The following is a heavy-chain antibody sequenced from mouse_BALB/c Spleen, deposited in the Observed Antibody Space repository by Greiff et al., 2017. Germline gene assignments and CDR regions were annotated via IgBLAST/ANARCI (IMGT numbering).Heavy chain of an antibody. CDR3: ASKAGTYYYAMDY. J-gene: IGHJ4*01. CDR2: INPSTGYT. CDR1: GYTFTSYW. V-gene: IGHV1-7*01. Sequence: VQLVESGAELAKPGASVKMSCKASGYTFTSYWMHWVKQRPGQGLEWIGYINPSTGYTEYNQKFKDKATLTADKSSSTAYMQLSSLTSEDSAVYYCASKAGTYYYAMDYWGQGTSVTVSS. D-gene: IGHD6-1*01.